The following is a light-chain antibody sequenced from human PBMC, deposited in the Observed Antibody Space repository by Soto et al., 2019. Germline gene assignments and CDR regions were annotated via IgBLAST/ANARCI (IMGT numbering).Light chain of an antibody. V-gene: IGKV3-11*01. J-gene: IGKJ4*01. Sequence: EIVLTQSPATLSLSPGERATLSCRASRSVSSNLAWYQQKPDQAPRLLIYDASNRATGIPARFSGSGSGTDFTLTISSLQPEDFATYYCRQANSFPLTFGGGTKVDIK. CDR3: RQANSFPLT. CDR1: RSVSSN. CDR2: DAS.